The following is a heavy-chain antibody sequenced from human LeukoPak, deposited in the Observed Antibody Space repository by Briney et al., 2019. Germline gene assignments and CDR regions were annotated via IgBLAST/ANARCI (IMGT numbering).Heavy chain of an antibody. D-gene: IGHD1-26*01. V-gene: IGHV1-8*03. CDR2: MYLKSGNT. Sequence: ASVKVSRKPSRYTFTSYDINWVRPATGRGLEWMGWMYLKSGNTGYAQKPQGRVTIPRNTSISTAYMQRSSLRSEDTAVYYCTRGRGNGSSPWGQGTMVTVSS. CDR1: RYTFTSYD. J-gene: IGHJ3*01. CDR3: TRGRGNGSSP.